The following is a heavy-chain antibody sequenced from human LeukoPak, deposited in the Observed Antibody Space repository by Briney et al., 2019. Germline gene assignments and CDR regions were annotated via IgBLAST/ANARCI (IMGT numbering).Heavy chain of an antibody. CDR3: AKDLATVTNAFDY. D-gene: IGHD4-17*01. CDR2: IYSGGST. Sequence: GGSLRLSCAASGFTVSSNYMSWVRQAPGKGLEWVSVIYSGGSTYYADSVKGRFTISRDNSKNTLYLQMNSLRAEDTAVYYCAKDLATVTNAFDYWGQGTLVTVSS. V-gene: IGHV3-53*01. CDR1: GFTVSSNY. J-gene: IGHJ4*02.